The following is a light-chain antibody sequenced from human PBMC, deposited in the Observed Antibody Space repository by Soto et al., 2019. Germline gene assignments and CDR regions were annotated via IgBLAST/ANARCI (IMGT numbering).Light chain of an antibody. Sequence: DIPMTQSPSSLSASVGDRVTITCRASQTINSYLNWYQQKPGKAPKLLIYAASSLQSGVPSRFSGSGSGTDFTLTISSLQPEDFATYYCQQSYNSPLITFGGGTKVDIK. V-gene: IGKV1-39*01. CDR2: AAS. J-gene: IGKJ4*01. CDR1: QTINSY. CDR3: QQSYNSPLIT.